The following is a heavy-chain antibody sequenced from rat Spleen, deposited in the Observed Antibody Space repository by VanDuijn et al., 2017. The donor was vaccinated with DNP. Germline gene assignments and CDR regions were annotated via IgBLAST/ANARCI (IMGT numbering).Heavy chain of an antibody. CDR1: EFTFSKSD. CDR3: ATSPGPNWFAY. CDR2: ISPSGANI. Sequence: EVQLLESGGGLVQPGRSLKLSCVASEFTFSKSDVAWVRQAPTRGLEWVASISPSGANIYYRDSVKGRFTISRVNAKRTLYLQMNSLRSEDTATYYCATSPGPNWFAYWGQGTLVTVSS. V-gene: IGHV5-25*01. J-gene: IGHJ3*01. D-gene: IGHD1-4*01.